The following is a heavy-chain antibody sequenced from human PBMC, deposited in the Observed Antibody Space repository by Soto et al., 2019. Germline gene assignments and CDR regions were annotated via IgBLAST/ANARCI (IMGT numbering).Heavy chain of an antibody. Sequence: QVQLVQSGAEVKKPGSSVKVSCKASGGTFSNYAISWVRQAPGQGLEWMGGIIPIFGTTNYAQRFQGRVTITADESTSTAYMELSSLSSEDTAVYYCARGSSSWYKDYFDYWGQGTLVTVSS. CDR3: ARGSSSWYKDYFDY. CDR2: IIPIFGTT. D-gene: IGHD6-13*01. J-gene: IGHJ4*02. CDR1: GGTFSNYA. V-gene: IGHV1-69*12.